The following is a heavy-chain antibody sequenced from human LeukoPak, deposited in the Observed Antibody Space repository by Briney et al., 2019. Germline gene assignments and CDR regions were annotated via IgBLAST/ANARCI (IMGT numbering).Heavy chain of an antibody. CDR3: ASGLYGGVFDN. Sequence: SGGSLRLSCVMSVFTFWNCAMNWVREAPGKGREWISDISTGCESTYRMECLSGRFTISRNNSQNTLYLKMKSLSLDDTAVYYCASGLYGGVFDNWGQGTLVTVSS. J-gene: IGHJ4*02. V-gene: IGHV3-23*01. CDR1: VFTFWNCA. D-gene: IGHD4/OR15-4a*01. CDR2: ISTGCEST.